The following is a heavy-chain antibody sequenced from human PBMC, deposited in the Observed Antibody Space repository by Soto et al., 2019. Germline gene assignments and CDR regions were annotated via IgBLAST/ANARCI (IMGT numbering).Heavy chain of an antibody. Sequence: GGSLRLSCEASGFIFSDYGMHWVRQAPGKGLEWVALISYDGTKKNYADSVRGRFTISRDDSKNTLYLQMNNLRAEDTALYYCAKDRATYYYDSSDYFYYFGMDLWGQGTTVTVSS. CDR2: ISYDGTKK. D-gene: IGHD3-22*01. CDR3: AKDRATYYYDSSDYFYYFGMDL. J-gene: IGHJ6*02. V-gene: IGHV3-30*18. CDR1: GFIFSDYG.